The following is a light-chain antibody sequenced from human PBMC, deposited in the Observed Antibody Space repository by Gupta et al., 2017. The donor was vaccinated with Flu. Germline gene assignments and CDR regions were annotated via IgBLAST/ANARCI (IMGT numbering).Light chain of an antibody. CDR1: QDIRSN. J-gene: IGKJ3*01. Sequence: PGERATLSCRASQDIRSNLVWYQQKPGQAPRLLIYGASTRAIGVPARFSGSGSGTEFTLTISSLQSEEFAVYYCQQYNNWHPHLFTFGHGTKVDIK. CDR3: QQYNNWHPHLFT. CDR2: GAS. V-gene: IGKV3-15*01.